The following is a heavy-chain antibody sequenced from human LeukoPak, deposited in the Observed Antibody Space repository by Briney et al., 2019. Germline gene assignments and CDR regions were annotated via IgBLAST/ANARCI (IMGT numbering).Heavy chain of an antibody. J-gene: IGHJ4*02. CDR3: ARGRVNYFDY. Sequence: PGGSLRLSCAASGFTFSTYWMSWVRQAPGKGLEWVANINQDGSEKSYVDSVKGRSTISRDNAKKSLYLQMNSLRAEDTAVYYCARGRVNYFDYWGQGTLVTVSS. CDR2: INQDGSEK. D-gene: IGHD3-10*01. CDR1: GFTFSTYW. V-gene: IGHV3-7*01.